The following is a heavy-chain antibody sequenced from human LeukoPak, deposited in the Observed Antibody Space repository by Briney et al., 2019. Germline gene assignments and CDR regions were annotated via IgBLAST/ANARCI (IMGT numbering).Heavy chain of an antibody. CDR3: AKDLRTGLVVIGFDY. Sequence: GGSLRLSCAASGLTFSSYAMSWVRQAPGKGLEWVSAISGSSGHTYYADSVKGRFTISRDNSKNTLYLQMNSLRAEDTAVYHCAKDLRTGLVVIGFDYWGQGTLATVSS. D-gene: IGHD3-22*01. CDR1: GLTFSSYA. V-gene: IGHV3-23*01. J-gene: IGHJ4*02. CDR2: ISGSSGHT.